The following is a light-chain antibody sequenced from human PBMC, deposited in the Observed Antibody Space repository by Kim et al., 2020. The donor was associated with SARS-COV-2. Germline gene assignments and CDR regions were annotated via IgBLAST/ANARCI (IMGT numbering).Light chain of an antibody. CDR2: DTN. V-gene: IGLV7-46*01. CDR1: TGAVTRGHF. CDR3: LLFYSGPRV. Sequence: PGGTVTLTCASSTGAVTRGHFPYWFQQKPGQAPTTLIYDTNNKLSLTPARFSGSLLGDKAALTLSGAQPEDEADYYCLLFYSGPRVFGGGTQLTVL. J-gene: IGLJ3*02.